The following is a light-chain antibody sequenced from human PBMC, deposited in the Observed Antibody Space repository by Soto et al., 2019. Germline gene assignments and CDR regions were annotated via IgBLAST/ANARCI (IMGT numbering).Light chain of an antibody. CDR1: QGISNA. CDR3: QQFNGFHT. V-gene: IGKV1-13*02. Sequence: AIQLTQSPSSLSASVGDTVTITCRASQGISNALAWYQQIPGKPPKLLIYDASTLESGVPSRFSGSGSGTDFTLTISRLHPADFSTYYCQQFNGFHTFAQGTRLEIK. J-gene: IGKJ5*01. CDR2: DAS.